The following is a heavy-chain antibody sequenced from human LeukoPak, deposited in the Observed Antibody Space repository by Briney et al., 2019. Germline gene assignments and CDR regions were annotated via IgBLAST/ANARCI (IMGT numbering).Heavy chain of an antibody. J-gene: IGHJ4*02. CDR3: ARGVGYYYDSSDFDY. V-gene: IGHV4-34*01. Sequence: SETLSLTCAVYGGSFSGYYWSWIRQPPGKGLEWIGEINHSGGTNYNPSLKSRVTISVDTSKNQFSLKLSSVTAADTAVYYCARGVGYYYDSSDFDYWGQGTLVTVSS. CDR1: GGSFSGYY. CDR2: INHSGGT. D-gene: IGHD3-22*01.